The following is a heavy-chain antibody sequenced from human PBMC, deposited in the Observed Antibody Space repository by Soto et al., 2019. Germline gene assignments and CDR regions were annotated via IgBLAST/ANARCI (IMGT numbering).Heavy chain of an antibody. D-gene: IGHD3-10*01. CDR2: ISGRGGRT. J-gene: IGHJ4*02. CDR1: GFTFSTYA. CDR3: ANAGAYHGSGSYFPLDY. V-gene: IGHV3-23*01. Sequence: EVQLLESGGVLVQPGGSLRLSCAASGFTFSTYAMTWVRQAPGRGLEWVSSISGRGGRTYYADSVKGRFTISRDNSKNPLYLQPNSLRAEDTAVYYCANAGAYHGSGSYFPLDYWGQGTLVPVSS.